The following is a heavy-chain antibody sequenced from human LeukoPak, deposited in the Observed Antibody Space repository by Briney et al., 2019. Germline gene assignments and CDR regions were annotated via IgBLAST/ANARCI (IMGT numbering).Heavy chain of an antibody. Sequence: SETLSLTCTVSGGSISSSSYYWGWIRQPPGKGLEWIGSIYYSGSTYYNPSLKSRVTISVDTSKNQFSLKLSSVTAADTAVYYCASGGGGSGWYYFDYWGQGTLVTVSS. J-gene: IGHJ4*02. CDR2: IYYSGST. CDR3: ASGGGGSGWYYFDY. V-gene: IGHV4-39*07. D-gene: IGHD6-19*01. CDR1: GGSISSSSYY.